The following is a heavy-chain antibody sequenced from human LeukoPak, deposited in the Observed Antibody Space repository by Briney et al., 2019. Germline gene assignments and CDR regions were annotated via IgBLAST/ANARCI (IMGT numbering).Heavy chain of an antibody. J-gene: IGHJ4*02. CDR2: IHYSGST. D-gene: IGHD3-9*01. Sequence: SETLSLTCTVYGGSISSHYWSWIRQPPGKGLEWIGYIHYSGSTNYNPSLKSRVTISVDTSKNQFSLKLSSVTAADTAVYYCARLQLDYDILTGYTYYFDYWGQGTLVTVSS. CDR1: GGSISSHY. CDR3: ARLQLDYDILTGYTYYFDY. V-gene: IGHV4-59*11.